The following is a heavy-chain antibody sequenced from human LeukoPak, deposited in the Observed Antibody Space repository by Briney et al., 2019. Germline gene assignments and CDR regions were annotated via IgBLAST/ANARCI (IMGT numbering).Heavy chain of an antibody. J-gene: IGHJ6*04. Sequence: GGSLRLSCTASEFTFGVYAISWVRQAPGKGLEWLGFIRSKDNDGTTDYAASVKGRFIISRDDSKSVAYLEMNDLKIEDTAVYYCTRDRWGGGYISRGMDVWGKGTTVTISS. CDR3: TRDRWGGGYISRGMDV. D-gene: IGHD5-12*01. CDR1: EFTFGVYA. V-gene: IGHV3-49*04. CDR2: IRSKDNDGTT.